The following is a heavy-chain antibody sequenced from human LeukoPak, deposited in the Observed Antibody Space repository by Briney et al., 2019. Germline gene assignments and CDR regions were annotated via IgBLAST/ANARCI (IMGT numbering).Heavy chain of an antibody. Sequence: PGGSLRLSCAASGFTFSTYAMSWVRQAPGKGLEWASGISGSGGYTYYADSVKGRFTISRDNSKNTLYLQMDSLRAEDTAVYYCAKGMVAVAGTFDYWGQVTPVTVSS. CDR1: GFTFSTYA. CDR3: AKGMVAVAGTFDY. D-gene: IGHD6-19*01. J-gene: IGHJ4*02. V-gene: IGHV3-23*01. CDR2: ISGSGGYT.